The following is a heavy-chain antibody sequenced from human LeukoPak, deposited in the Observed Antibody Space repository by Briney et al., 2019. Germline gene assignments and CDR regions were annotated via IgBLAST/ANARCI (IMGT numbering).Heavy chain of an antibody. CDR1: GGSFSGYY. J-gene: IGHJ4*02. CDR3: ARGLYSSGLDY. V-gene: IGHV4-34*01. CDR2: INHSGST. D-gene: IGHD6-19*01. Sequence: SETLSLTCAVYGGSFSGYYWSWIRQPPGKGLEWIGEINHSGSTNYNPSLKSRVTISVDTSKNQFSLKLSPVTAADTAVYYCARGLYSSGLDYWGQGTLVTVSS.